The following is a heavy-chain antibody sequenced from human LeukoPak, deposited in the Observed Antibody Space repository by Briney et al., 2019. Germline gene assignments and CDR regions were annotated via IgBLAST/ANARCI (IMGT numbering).Heavy chain of an antibody. J-gene: IGHJ5*02. V-gene: IGHV3-9*01. D-gene: IGHD7-27*01. CDR1: GFTFDDYA. CDR2: ISWNSGSI. CDR3: ARDIGSTGVARFDP. Sequence: PGGSLRLSCAASGFTFDDYAMHWVRQAPGKGLEWVSGISWNSGSIGYADSVKGRFTISRDNAKNSLYLQMNSLRAEDTAVYYCARDIGSTGVARFDPWGQGTLVTVSS.